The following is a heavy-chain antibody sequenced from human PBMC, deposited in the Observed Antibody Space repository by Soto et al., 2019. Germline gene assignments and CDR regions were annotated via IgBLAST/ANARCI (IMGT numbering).Heavy chain of an antibody. Sequence: ASVKVSCKASGYTFSNYGITWVRQAPGQGLEWMGWISGYDGNTNYAQNFQGRVTMTTDPSTRTAYMELRSLRSDDTAVYYCARNYSSSYWFDTWGQRTLVTVSS. V-gene: IGHV1-18*01. CDR3: ARNYSSSYWFDT. CDR2: ISGYDGNT. D-gene: IGHD6-6*01. J-gene: IGHJ5*02. CDR1: GYTFSNYG.